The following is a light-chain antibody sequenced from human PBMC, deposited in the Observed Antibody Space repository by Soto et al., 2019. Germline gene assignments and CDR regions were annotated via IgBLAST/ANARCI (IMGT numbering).Light chain of an antibody. CDR1: SSDIGGYNY. V-gene: IGLV2-14*01. Sequence: ALTQPASVSGSPGQSITISCTGTSSDIGGYNYVAWYQQHPGKAPKLMIYDVSNRPSGISNRFSGSKSGNTASLIVSGLQAEDEADYFCSSYTSSGLYVFGTGTKLTVL. CDR2: DVS. CDR3: SSYTSSGLYV. J-gene: IGLJ1*01.